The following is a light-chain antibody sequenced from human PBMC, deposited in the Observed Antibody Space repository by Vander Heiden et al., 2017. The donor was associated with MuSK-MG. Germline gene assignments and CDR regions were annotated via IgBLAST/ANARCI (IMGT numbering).Light chain of an antibody. CDR2: YDS. V-gene: IGLV3-21*04. Sequence: SYVLTQPPSVSGAPGKKARITCGGNNIGSKRVHWYQQKPGQAPVLVIYYDSDRPSGIPERFSGSNSGNTATLTISRVEAGDEADYYCQVWDSSSDHLVFGGGTKLTVL. J-gene: IGLJ2*01. CDR1: NIGSKR. CDR3: QVWDSSSDHLV.